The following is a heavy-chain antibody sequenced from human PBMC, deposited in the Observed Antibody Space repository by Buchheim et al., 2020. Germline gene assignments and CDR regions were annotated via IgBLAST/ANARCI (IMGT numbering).Heavy chain of an antibody. J-gene: IGHJ4*02. Sequence: EVQLVESGGGLVQPGGSLRLSCAASGFTFSSSWMHWVRQAPGKGLVWVSRMNSDGSTTSYAESGRGRFTISRDNAKKTLYLQMNSLGAEDTAVYYCARDFGGPSDCWGQGTL. CDR3: ARDFGGPSDC. CDR2: MNSDGSTT. D-gene: IGHD3-16*01. CDR1: GFTFSSSW. V-gene: IGHV3-74*01.